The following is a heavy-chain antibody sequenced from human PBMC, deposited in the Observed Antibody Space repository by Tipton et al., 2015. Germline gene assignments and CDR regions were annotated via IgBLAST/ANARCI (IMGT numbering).Heavy chain of an antibody. CDR1: GGTNYY. J-gene: IGHJ6*02. D-gene: IGHD6-6*01. Sequence: TLSLTCAVSGGTNYYWSWIRQPPGKGLEWIGYIYHTGSTDYSPSLKSRVTISVDMSKNQFSLKLNSVTAADTAVYYCARVDYSSSSGMDVWGHGTTVTVSS. CDR2: IYHTGST. V-gene: IGHV4-59*01. CDR3: ARVDYSSSSGMDV.